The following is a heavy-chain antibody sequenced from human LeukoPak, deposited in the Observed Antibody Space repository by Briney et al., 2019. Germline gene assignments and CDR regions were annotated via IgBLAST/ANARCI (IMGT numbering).Heavy chain of an antibody. J-gene: IGHJ5*02. Sequence: GGSLRLSCAASAFSFSGFWMTWVRHAPGKGLEWVANINPDGHEKNYVDSLKGRFTISRDNVKNLVFLQIDSLRVDDTAVYYCESSLAVNWFAPWGQGTLVTVSS. CDR1: AFSFSGFW. CDR3: ESSLAVNWFAP. D-gene: IGHD3-16*01. CDR2: INPDGHEK. V-gene: IGHV3-7*01.